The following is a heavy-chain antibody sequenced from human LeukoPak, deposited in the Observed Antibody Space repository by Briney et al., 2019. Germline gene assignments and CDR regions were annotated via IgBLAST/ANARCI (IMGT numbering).Heavy chain of an antibody. J-gene: IGHJ4*02. CDR2: ISSSSSYI. V-gene: IGHV3-21*01. D-gene: IGHD3-3*01. CDR1: GFSLSTYS. CDR3: ARGLEDFWGGLIHY. Sequence: GGSLRLSCAASGFSLSTYSMNWVRQAPGKGLEWVSFISSSSSYIYYADSVKGRFTISRANAKNSLYLQMNSLRAGGMAVYYCARGLEDFWGGLIHYWGQGTLVTVSS.